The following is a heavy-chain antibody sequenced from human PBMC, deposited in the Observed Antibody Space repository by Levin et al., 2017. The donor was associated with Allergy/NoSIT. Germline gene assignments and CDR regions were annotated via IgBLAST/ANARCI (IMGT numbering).Heavy chain of an antibody. CDR1: GFTFSNYA. V-gene: IGHV3-30-3*01. CDR3: ARGRVPNDY. J-gene: IGHJ4*02. CDR2: ISDDGSSE. D-gene: IGHD3-10*01. Sequence: GESLKISCAASGFTFSNYAMHWVRQAPGKGLEWVGVISDDGSSEFYIDSVKGRFTISRDNSKNRLYLQMDSLRAEDTAIYYCARGRVPNDYWGQGTLVTVSS.